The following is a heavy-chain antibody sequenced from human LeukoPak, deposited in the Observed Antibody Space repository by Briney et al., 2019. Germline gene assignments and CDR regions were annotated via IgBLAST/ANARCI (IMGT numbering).Heavy chain of an antibody. J-gene: IGHJ5*02. D-gene: IGHD1-1*01. CDR3: ARATRPRSWFDP. V-gene: IGHV1-69*05. Sequence: SVKVSFKASGGTFSSYAISWVRQAPGQGLEWMGGIIPIFGTANYAQKFQGRVTITTDESTSTAYMELSSLRSEDTAVYYCARATRPRSWFDPWGQGTLVTVSS. CDR1: GGTFSSYA. CDR2: IIPIFGTA.